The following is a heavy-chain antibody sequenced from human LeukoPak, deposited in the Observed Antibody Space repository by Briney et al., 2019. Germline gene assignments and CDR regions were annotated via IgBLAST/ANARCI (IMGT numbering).Heavy chain of an antibody. D-gene: IGHD3-16*01. J-gene: IGHJ3*02. Sequence: GGSLRLSCAASGFNFSSYGMTWVRQAPGKGLEWVSSISSSSSYIYYADSVKGRFTISRDNAKNSLYLQMNSLRAEDSAVYYCARIVGGVVVIADAFDIWGQGTMVTVSS. CDR2: ISSSSSYI. CDR3: ARIVGGVVVIADAFDI. V-gene: IGHV3-21*01. CDR1: GFNFSSYG.